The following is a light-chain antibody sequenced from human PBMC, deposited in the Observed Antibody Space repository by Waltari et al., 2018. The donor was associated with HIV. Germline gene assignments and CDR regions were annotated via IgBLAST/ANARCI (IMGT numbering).Light chain of an antibody. CDR3: QSYDTRLSAWV. J-gene: IGLJ3*02. CDR1: SSNIGAGSD. Sequence: QSVLTQPPSVSGAPGQRVTISCTGGSSNIGAGSDVHWYQQLPGTAPKLLIHGNINRPSGVPDRFSGSRTGTSASLDITGLQAEDEADYYCQSYDTRLSAWVFGGGTKLTVL. CDR2: GNI. V-gene: IGLV1-40*01.